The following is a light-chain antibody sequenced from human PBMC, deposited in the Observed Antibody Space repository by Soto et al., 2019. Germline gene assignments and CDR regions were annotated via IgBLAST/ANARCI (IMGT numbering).Light chain of an antibody. J-gene: IGKJ4*01. CDR3: QQYHNYPVT. CDR1: QDISNH. V-gene: IGKV1-16*02. CDR2: DAS. Sequence: DIQMTQSPSSLSASVGGRVTITCRASQDISNHLAWFQQKPGKAPKSLIYDASSLQSGVPSNFSGSASGTHFTLISSSLQPEDCAPYYCQQYHNYPVTFGGGTKVEI.